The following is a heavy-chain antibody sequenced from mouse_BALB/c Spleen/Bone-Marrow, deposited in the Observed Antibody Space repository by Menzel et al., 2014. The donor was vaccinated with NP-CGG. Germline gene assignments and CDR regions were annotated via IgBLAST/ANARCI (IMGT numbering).Heavy chain of an antibody. CDR3: VRQDYDYPMDY. CDR2: ISSKSTNYTT. D-gene: IGHD2-4*01. CDR1: GFTFNIYA. V-gene: IGHV10-1*01. Sequence: EVQLQQSGGGLVQPKGSLKLSCAASGFTFNIYAMNWVRQAPRKGLEWVARISSKSTNYTTCYADSVKDRFTISSDDSQSMLYLQMNNLKTEDTATYYCVRQDYDYPMDYWGQGTSVTVSS. J-gene: IGHJ4*01.